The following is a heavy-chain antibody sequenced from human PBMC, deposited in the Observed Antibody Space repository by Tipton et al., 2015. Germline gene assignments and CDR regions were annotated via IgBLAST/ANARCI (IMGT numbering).Heavy chain of an antibody. V-gene: IGHV4-61*01. CDR3: ARDLEHGMDV. CDR2: ISFSDTT. CDR1: GGSVSSGSYY. J-gene: IGHJ6*02. Sequence: TLSLTCTVSGGSVSSGSYYWSWIRQPPGKGLEWIGYISFSDTTHYNPSLKSRITISLNTSKNQFSLKMSSGTAADTAVYFCARDLEHGMDVWGQGTTVTVS.